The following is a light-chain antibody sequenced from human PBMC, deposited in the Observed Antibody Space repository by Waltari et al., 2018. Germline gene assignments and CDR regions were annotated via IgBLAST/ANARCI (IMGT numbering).Light chain of an antibody. CDR3: SSYTSSNSYV. J-gene: IGLJ1*01. CDR1: SSDVGGYNY. V-gene: IGLV2-14*03. Sequence: QSALTQPASVSGSPGQSITISCTGTSSDVGGYNYVSWYQQHPGKGPKLMTYDVSNRPSGVPNRFSGSKSGNTASLTISGLQAEDEAEYYCSSYTSSNSYVFGTGTKVTVL. CDR2: DVS.